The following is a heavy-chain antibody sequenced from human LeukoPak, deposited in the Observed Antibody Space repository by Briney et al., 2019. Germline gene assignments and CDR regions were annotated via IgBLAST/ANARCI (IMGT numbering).Heavy chain of an antibody. Sequence: GGSLRLSCAASGFTFSSYSMNWVRQASGKGLEWVSSISSSSSYIYYADSVKGRFTISRDNAKNSLYLQMNSLRAEDTAVYYCARALHLYGDYGEDYYYGMDVWGQGTTVTVSS. CDR3: ARALHLYGDYGEDYYYGMDV. J-gene: IGHJ6*02. CDR1: GFTFSSYS. D-gene: IGHD4-17*01. V-gene: IGHV3-21*01. CDR2: ISSSSSYI.